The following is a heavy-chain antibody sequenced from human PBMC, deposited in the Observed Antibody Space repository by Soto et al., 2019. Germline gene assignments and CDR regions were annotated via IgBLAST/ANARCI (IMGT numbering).Heavy chain of an antibody. V-gene: IGHV1-2*02. Sequence: GASVKVSCKASGYSFTAYYIHWVRQAPGQGLEWMGWINPNSGGTNYALKFLGRVTLTRDTSISAVYLEVRRLTSDDTAVYYCARGPRAFDSWGQGTLVTVSS. J-gene: IGHJ4*02. CDR3: ARGPRAFDS. CDR1: GYSFTAYY. CDR2: INPNSGGT.